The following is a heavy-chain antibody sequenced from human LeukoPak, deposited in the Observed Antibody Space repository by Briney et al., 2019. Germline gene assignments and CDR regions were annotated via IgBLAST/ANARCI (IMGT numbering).Heavy chain of an antibody. V-gene: IGHV3-7*01. J-gene: IGHJ4*02. D-gene: IGHD3-22*01. CDR1: GFTFSSYW. CDR2: IKQDGSEK. Sequence: PGGSLRLSCAASGFTFSSYWMSWVRQAPGKGLEWVANIKQDGSEKYYVDSVKGRFTISRDNAKNSLYLQMNSLRAEDTAVYYCAREWGRTDYYDSSGLSKSDYWGQGTLVTVSS. CDR3: AREWGRTDYYDSSGLSKSDY.